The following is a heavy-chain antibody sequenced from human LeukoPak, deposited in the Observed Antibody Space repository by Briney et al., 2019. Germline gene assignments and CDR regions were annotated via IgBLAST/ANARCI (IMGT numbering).Heavy chain of an antibody. CDR2: INPNSGGT. Sequence: ASVKVSCKASGYTFTGYYMHWVRQAPGQGLEWMGWINPNSGGTNYAQKFQGRVTMTRDTSISTAYMELSRLISDDTAVCYCARAARVATVVIYWGQGTLVTVSS. D-gene: IGHD4-23*01. J-gene: IGHJ4*02. V-gene: IGHV1-2*02. CDR1: GYTFTGYY. CDR3: ARAARVATVVIY.